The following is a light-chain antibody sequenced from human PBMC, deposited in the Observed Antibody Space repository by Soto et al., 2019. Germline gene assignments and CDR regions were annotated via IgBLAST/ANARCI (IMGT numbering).Light chain of an antibody. CDR2: TAS. CDR3: QQYNNWPPVT. CDR1: QSVSDY. J-gene: IGKJ3*01. Sequence: EIVMTQSPATLSVSPGERATLSCRASQSVSDYLAWYQQTPGQPPRLLIYTASTRATGIPARFSGSGSGTEFTLTISSLQSEDFAVYYCQQYNNWPPVTFGPGTKVDI. V-gene: IGKV3-15*01.